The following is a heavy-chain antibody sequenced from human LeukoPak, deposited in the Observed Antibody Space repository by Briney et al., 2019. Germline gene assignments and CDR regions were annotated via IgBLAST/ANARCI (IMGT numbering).Heavy chain of an antibody. D-gene: IGHD1-14*01. V-gene: IGHV3-23*01. Sequence: XLEWVSINSGRGGSTYYADSVKGRFTISRDNSKNTLYLQMNSLRADDTAVYYCAKGGPDDYWGQGTLVTVSS. CDR3: AKGGPDDY. CDR2: NSGRGGST. J-gene: IGHJ4*02.